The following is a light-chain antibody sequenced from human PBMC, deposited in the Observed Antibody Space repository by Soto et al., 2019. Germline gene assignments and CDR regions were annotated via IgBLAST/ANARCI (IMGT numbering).Light chain of an antibody. CDR3: SSYTRSSFYV. V-gene: IGLV2-14*01. CDR1: SSDVGGYNY. CDR2: DVS. J-gene: IGLJ1*01. Sequence: QSALTQPASVSGSPGQSITISCTGTSSDVGGYNYDSWYQQHPGKAPKLMIYDVSNRPSGVSNRFSGSKSGNTASLTISGLQAEDEADYYCSSYTRSSFYVFGTGTKVTVL.